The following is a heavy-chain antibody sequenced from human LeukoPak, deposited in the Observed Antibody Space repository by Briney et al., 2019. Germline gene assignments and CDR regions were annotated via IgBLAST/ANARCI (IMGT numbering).Heavy chain of an antibody. CDR3: ARGNAN. J-gene: IGHJ4*02. CDR1: GGXINSYY. Sequence: SETLSLTCTVSGGXINSYYWSWIREPPGKGLEWIGYISYSGSTNYNPSLKSRVTISVDTSKNQFFLKLSSVTAADTALYYCARGNANWGQGTLVTVSS. V-gene: IGHV4-59*01. CDR2: ISYSGST.